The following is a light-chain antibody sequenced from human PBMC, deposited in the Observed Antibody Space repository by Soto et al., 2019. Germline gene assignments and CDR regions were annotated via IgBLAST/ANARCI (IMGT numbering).Light chain of an antibody. J-gene: IGKJ2*01. V-gene: IGKV1D-13*01. CDR3: QQFNNYPTT. CDR2: DAS. CDR1: QGISSA. Sequence: AIPLTQPPSSLSASVGDRVTITCRASQGISSALAWYQQKPGKAPKLLIYDASSLESGVPSRFSGSGSGTDFTLTISSLQPEDFATYYCQQFNNYPTTFGQGTKLEIK.